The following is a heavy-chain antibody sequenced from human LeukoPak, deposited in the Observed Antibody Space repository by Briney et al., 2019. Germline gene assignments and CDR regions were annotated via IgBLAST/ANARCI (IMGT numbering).Heavy chain of an antibody. CDR3: ARGKDSSSWYMGWFDP. V-gene: IGHV4-34*01. J-gene: IGHJ5*02. Sequence: SETLSLTCAVYGGSFSGYYWSWIRQPPGKGLEWIGEINHSGSTNYNPSLKSRVTISVDTSKNQFSLKLSSVTAADTVVYYCARGKDSSSWYMGWFDPWGQGTLVTVSS. D-gene: IGHD6-13*01. CDR1: GGSFSGYY. CDR2: INHSGST.